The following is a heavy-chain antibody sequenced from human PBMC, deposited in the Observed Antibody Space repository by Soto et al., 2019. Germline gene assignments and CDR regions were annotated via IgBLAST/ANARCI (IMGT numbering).Heavy chain of an antibody. CDR3: ARDQGYVVY. Sequence: GASVRVSCKASGYTFTCYSIHWVRQAPVRGLEWIGWINTDNGDAKYSQKFQGRVTVTRDTSATTAYMEVSSLRSEDTAVYYCARDQGYVVYWGLGTLVPVSS. CDR2: INTDNGDA. CDR1: GYTFTCYS. V-gene: IGHV1-3*04. J-gene: IGHJ4*03.